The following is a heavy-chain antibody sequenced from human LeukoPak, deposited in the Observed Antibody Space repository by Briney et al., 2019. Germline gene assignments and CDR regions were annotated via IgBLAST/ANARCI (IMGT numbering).Heavy chain of an antibody. V-gene: IGHV4-59*01. Sequence: SETLSLTCTVSGGSINHYHWNWIRQPPGKGLEWIGYIYYSGSTNYNPSLKSRVTISVDTSNNQFSLKLSSVTAADTAVYYCARARDGYNFYFDYWGQGTLVTVSS. CDR2: IYYSGST. CDR3: ARARDGYNFYFDY. J-gene: IGHJ4*02. CDR1: GGSINHYH. D-gene: IGHD5-24*01.